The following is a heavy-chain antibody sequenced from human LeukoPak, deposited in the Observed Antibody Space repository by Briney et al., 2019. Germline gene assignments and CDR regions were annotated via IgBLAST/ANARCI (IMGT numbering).Heavy chain of an antibody. CDR3: ARGITMVRGVNPNFDY. CDR2: INPNSGGT. CDR1: GYTFTGYY. Sequence: ASVKVSCKASGYTFTGYYMHWVRQAPGQGLEWMGWINPNSGGTNYAQKFQGRVTMARDTSISTAYMELSRLRSDDTAVYYCARGITMVRGVNPNFDYWGQGTLVTVSS. V-gene: IGHV1-2*02. J-gene: IGHJ4*02. D-gene: IGHD3-10*01.